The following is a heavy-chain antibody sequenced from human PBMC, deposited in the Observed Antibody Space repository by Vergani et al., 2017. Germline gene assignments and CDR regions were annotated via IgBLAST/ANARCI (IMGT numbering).Heavy chain of an antibody. CDR3: ARDHRAAAASYFDL. J-gene: IGHJ2*01. CDR1: GFTFSSYS. D-gene: IGHD6-13*01. Sequence: VQLVESGGGLVKPGGSLRLSCAASGFTFSSYSMNWVRQAPGKGLEWVSSISSSSSYTNYADSVKGRFTISRDNAKNSLYLQMNSLRAEDTAVYYCARDHRAAAASYFDLWGRGTLVTVSS. V-gene: IGHV3-21*01. CDR2: ISSSSSYT.